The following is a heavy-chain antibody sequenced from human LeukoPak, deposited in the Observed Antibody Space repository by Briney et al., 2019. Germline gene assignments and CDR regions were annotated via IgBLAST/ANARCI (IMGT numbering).Heavy chain of an antibody. CDR3: VRGNYDNRGYSNAFDI. Sequence: PSGTLSLTCTVSGASISSSYWSWIRQPPGKRLEWIGYIYYNGNTNSNPSLKSRVTISADTSKNQFSLKLSSVTAADTAMYYCVRGNYDNRGYSNAFDIWGQGTMVTVSS. CDR1: GASISSSY. J-gene: IGHJ3*02. V-gene: IGHV4-59*01. CDR2: IYYNGNT. D-gene: IGHD3-22*01.